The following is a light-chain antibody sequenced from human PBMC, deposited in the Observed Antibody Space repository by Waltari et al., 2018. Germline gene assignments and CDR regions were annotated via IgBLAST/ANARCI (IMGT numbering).Light chain of an antibody. CDR1: RWHSHYP. CDR2: VNSDGSH. Sequence: QLMLTQSPSASASLGASVKPTCTLRRWHSHYPSAWHPQQPTQGPRYLMTVNSDGSHIKGDGLPDRFSGSSSGADRDLTTSSLQSEDETDYYCQTGGFGIWVFGGGTKLTVL. V-gene: IGLV4-69*01. CDR3: QTGGFGIWV. J-gene: IGLJ3*02.